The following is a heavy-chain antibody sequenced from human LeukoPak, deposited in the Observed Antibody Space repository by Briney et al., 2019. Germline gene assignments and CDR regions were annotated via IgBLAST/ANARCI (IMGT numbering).Heavy chain of an antibody. Sequence: SETLSLTCTVSGGSISSYYWSWIRQPPGKGLEGIGYIYYSGSTNYNPSLKSRVTISVDTSKNQFSLKLSSVTAADTAVYYCARGERWLHHTFDYWGQGTLVTVSS. J-gene: IGHJ4*02. CDR2: IYYSGST. V-gene: IGHV4-59*12. CDR1: GGSISSYY. CDR3: ARGERWLHHTFDY. D-gene: IGHD5-24*01.